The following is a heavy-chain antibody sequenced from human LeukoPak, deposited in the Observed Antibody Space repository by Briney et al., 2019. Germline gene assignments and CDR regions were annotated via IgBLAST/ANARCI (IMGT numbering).Heavy chain of an antibody. CDR1: GGSIGSSSYY. CDR2: IYYSGST. D-gene: IGHD6-19*01. V-gene: IGHV4-39*01. Sequence: PSETLSLTCTVSGGSIGSSSYYWGWIRQPPGKGLERVGSIYYSGSTYYNPSLKSRVTISVDTSKNQFSLKLSSVTAADTAVYYCARHLSSAWYPHPDYWGQGTLVTVSS. CDR3: ARHLSSAWYPHPDY. J-gene: IGHJ4*02.